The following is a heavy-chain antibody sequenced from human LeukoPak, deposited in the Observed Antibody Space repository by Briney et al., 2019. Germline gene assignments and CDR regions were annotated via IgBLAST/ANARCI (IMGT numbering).Heavy chain of an antibody. CDR3: ARHGSRYSSGWFDY. Sequence: PSETLSLSCTVSGGSISSSSYYWGWIRQPPGKGLEWIGSIYYSGSTYYNPSLKSRVTISVDTSKNQFSLKLSSVTAADTAVYYCARHGSRYSSGWFDYWGQGTLVTVSS. J-gene: IGHJ5*01. CDR1: GGSISSSSYY. V-gene: IGHV4-39*01. D-gene: IGHD6-19*01. CDR2: IYYSGST.